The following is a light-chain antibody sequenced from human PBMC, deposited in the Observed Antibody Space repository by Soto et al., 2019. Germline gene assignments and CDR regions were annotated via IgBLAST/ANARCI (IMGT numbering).Light chain of an antibody. Sequence: QSALTQPASVSGSPGQSITISCTGTSSDVGGDNNYVSWYQQHPGKAPKLMIYEVSDRPSGVSDRFSGSKSDNTASLTISGLLPEDEADYYCSSYAGSYTPYVFGSGTKVTVL. CDR2: EVS. CDR1: SSDVGGDNNY. V-gene: IGLV2-14*01. CDR3: SSYAGSYTPYV. J-gene: IGLJ1*01.